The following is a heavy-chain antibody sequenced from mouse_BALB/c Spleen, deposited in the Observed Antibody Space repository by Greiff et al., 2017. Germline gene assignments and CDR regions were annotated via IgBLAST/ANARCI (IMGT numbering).Heavy chain of an antibody. CDR1: GYSFTNYL. D-gene: IGHD1-1*01. Sequence: QVQLQQSGAELVRPGTSVKVSCKASGYSFTNYLIEWVKQRPGQGLEWIGVINPGSGGTNYNEKFKGKATLTADKSSSTAYMQLSSLTSDDSAVYFCAREYGSDYWGKGTTLTVSS. CDR2: INPGSGGT. J-gene: IGHJ2*01. CDR3: AREYGSDY. V-gene: IGHV1-54*01.